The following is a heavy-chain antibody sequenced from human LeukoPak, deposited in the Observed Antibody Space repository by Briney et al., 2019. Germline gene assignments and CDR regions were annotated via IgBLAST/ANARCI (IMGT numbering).Heavy chain of an antibody. CDR2: ISGNGVTT. D-gene: IGHD3-3*01. CDR1: GFSFSGDY. V-gene: IGHV3-64*01. J-gene: IGHJ6*02. CDR3: ARDTNREQDI. Sequence: GGSLRLSCAASGFSFSGDYIHWVRQAPGKGLEYVSAISGNGVTTHYTNSVKGRFTISRDNSKNTVYLQMGSLSTEDTAVYYCARDTNREQDIWGQGTTVTVFS.